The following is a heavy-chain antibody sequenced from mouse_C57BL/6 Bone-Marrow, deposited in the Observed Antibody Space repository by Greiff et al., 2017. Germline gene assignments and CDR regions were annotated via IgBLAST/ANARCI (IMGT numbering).Heavy chain of an antibody. CDR3: AREGVEDY. CDR2: INPSSGYT. Sequence: VKLVESGAELARPGASVKMSCKASGYTFTSYTMHWVKQRPGQGLEWIGYINPSSGYTKYNQKFKDKATLTADKSSSTAYMQLSSLTSEDSAVYYCAREGVEDYWGQGTTLTVSS. V-gene: IGHV1-4*01. D-gene: IGHD1-1*01. J-gene: IGHJ2*01. CDR1: GYTFTSYT.